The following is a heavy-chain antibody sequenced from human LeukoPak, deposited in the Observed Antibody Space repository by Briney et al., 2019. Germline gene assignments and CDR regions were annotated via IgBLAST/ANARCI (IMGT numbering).Heavy chain of an antibody. CDR3: AKLPRLYDHYYYYMDV. J-gene: IGHJ6*03. CDR2: IRYEGSNK. Sequence: GGSLRLSCAASGFTFSNYGMHWVRQAPGKGLEWVAFIRYEGSNKYYADSVKGRFTISRDNSKNTLYLQMNSLRAEDTAVYYCAKLPRLYDHYYYYMDVWGKGTTVTISS. CDR1: GFTFSNYG. D-gene: IGHD3-3*01. V-gene: IGHV3-30*02.